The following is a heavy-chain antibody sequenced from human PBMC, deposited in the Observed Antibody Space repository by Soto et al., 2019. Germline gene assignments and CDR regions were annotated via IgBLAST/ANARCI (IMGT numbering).Heavy chain of an antibody. CDR1: RYSFSSYW. D-gene: IGHD2-2*01. Sequence: GESLKISCKGSRYSFSSYWIGWVRQTPGKGLEWMGIIYPDDSDTRYSPSFQGQVTISADKSISTAYLQWSSLKASDTAIYYCARGTRSPHCTTTSCYLREGYYYGMDVWGQGTTVTVSS. CDR3: ARGTRSPHCTTTSCYLREGYYYGMDV. J-gene: IGHJ6*02. CDR2: IYPDDSDT. V-gene: IGHV5-51*01.